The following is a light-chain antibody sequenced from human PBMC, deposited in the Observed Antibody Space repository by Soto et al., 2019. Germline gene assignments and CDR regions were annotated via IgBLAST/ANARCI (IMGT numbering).Light chain of an antibody. V-gene: IGLV2-14*02. CDR2: EVS. CDR1: SSDVGSYNL. Sequence: QSVLTQPASVSGSPGQSITISCTGTSSDVGSYNLVSWYQQHPGKAPKLMIYEVSKRPSGVSNRFSGSKSGNTASLTISGLQAEDEADYYCASHTTSDTRVFGTGTKVTV. CDR3: ASHTTSDTRV. J-gene: IGLJ1*01.